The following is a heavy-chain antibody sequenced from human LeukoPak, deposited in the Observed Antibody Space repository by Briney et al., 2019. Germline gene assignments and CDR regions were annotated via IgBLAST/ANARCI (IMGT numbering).Heavy chain of an antibody. CDR1: GGSISSSSYY. J-gene: IGHJ4*02. D-gene: IGHD4-11*01. Sequence: SETLSLTCTVSGGSISSSSYYRGWIRQPPGKGLEWIGSIYYSGSTYYNPSLKSRVTISVDTSKNQFSLKLSSVTAADTAVYYCARGLSTEFDYWGQGTLVTVSS. V-gene: IGHV4-39*01. CDR2: IYYSGST. CDR3: ARGLSTEFDY.